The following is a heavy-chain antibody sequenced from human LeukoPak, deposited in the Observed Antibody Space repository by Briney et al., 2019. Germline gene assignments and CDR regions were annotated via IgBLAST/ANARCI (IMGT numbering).Heavy chain of an antibody. CDR1: GFTFSSCW. CDR3: ASRAIGWYRDANWFDP. Sequence: GGSLRLSCAPSGFTFSSCWMHWVRQAPGKGLMWVSRIDTDGSNTNYADSVEGRFTISRDNAKNTLYLQMNSLRAEDTAVYYCASRAIGWYRDANWFDPWGQGTLVTVSS. J-gene: IGHJ5*02. V-gene: IGHV3-74*01. CDR2: IDTDGSNT. D-gene: IGHD6-19*01.